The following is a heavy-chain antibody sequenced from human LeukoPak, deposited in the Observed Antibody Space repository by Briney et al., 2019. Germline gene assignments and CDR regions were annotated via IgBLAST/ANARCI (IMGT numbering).Heavy chain of an antibody. Sequence: SDTLSLTCTLSGGSISRGDYYWSSIPQPPGKGLEWIGYIYYSGSTYYNPSLKRRVTISVDTPKNQSSLTLTSVTAAEPAVYYCARGRGIVAGYYFDYWGQGTLVTVSS. V-gene: IGHV4-30-4*02. J-gene: IGHJ4*02. CDR2: IYYSGST. CDR1: GGSISRGDYY. D-gene: IGHD6-19*01. CDR3: ARGRGIVAGYYFDY.